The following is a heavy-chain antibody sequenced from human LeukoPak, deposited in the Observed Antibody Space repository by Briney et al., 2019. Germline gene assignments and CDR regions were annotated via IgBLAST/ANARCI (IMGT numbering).Heavy chain of an antibody. D-gene: IGHD6-19*01. Sequence: PSETLSLTCVVYGEFFSGYSWSWIRQPPGKGLEWIGEINQRRNTNYNPSLKSRVTISIDTSKNQFSLKLSSVTAADTAVYYCARHGWHAWYFDLWGRGTLVTVSS. CDR3: ARHGWHAWYFDL. CDR2: INQRRNT. J-gene: IGHJ2*01. V-gene: IGHV4-34*01. CDR1: GEFFSGYS.